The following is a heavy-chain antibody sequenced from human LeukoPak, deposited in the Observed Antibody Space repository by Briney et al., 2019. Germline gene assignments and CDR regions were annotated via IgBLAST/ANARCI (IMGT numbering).Heavy chain of an antibody. CDR3: ARMVYYYDSSGYYSWFDP. Sequence: GGSLRLSCAASEFTVSSNYMSWVRQAPGKGLEWVSVIYSGGSTYYADSVKGRFTISRDNSKNTLYLQMNSLRAEDTAVYYCARMVYYYDSSGYYSWFDPWGQGTLVTVSS. CDR1: EFTVSSNY. D-gene: IGHD3-22*01. J-gene: IGHJ5*02. CDR2: IYSGGST. V-gene: IGHV3-66*02.